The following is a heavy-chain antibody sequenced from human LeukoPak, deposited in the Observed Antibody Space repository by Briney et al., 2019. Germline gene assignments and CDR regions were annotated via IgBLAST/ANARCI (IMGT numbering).Heavy chain of an antibody. J-gene: IGHJ4*02. D-gene: IGHD3-10*01. CDR2: INPTGGST. Sequence: ASVKVSCKASGYTFTSYYMHWVRPAPGQGLEWMGLINPTGGSTGYAQKFQGRVTMTRDMSTSTDYMELRSLRSDDTAVYYCARHRGVQPYYFDYWGQGTLVTVSS. V-gene: IGHV1-46*01. CDR3: ARHRGVQPYYFDY. CDR1: GYTFTSYY.